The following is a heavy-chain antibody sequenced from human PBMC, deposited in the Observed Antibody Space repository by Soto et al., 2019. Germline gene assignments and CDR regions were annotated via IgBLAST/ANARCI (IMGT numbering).Heavy chain of an antibody. CDR1: GGSIRSHGYY. Sequence: QLRLQESGPGLVKPSHTLALTCSVSGGSIRSHGYYWAWIRQPPGKGLEWIGSMYYSGTTYYNPSRKSRVTLSIDSSKNQFSLKVKSVIAADTAVYYCARPVYSGNFFANAARFDPWGQGTLVTVSS. J-gene: IGHJ5*02. CDR3: ARPVYSGNFFANAARFDP. V-gene: IGHV4-39*01. CDR2: MYYSGTT. D-gene: IGHD1-26*01.